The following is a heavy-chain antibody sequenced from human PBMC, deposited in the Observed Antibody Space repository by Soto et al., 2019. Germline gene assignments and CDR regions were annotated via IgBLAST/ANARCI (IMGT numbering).Heavy chain of an antibody. Sequence: GASVKVSCKTSGYDFTAYDINWVRQASGQGLEWMGWMNPINGATGSARRFQGRVSMTRNTATGTAYLELTSLRSDDTGVYYCGRGPSPRAPAGGTPYYYAMDVWGQGTTVTAP. J-gene: IGHJ6*02. CDR1: GYDFTAYD. CDR3: GRGPSPRAPAGGTPYYYAMDV. V-gene: IGHV1-8*02. D-gene: IGHD6-13*01. CDR2: MNPINGAT.